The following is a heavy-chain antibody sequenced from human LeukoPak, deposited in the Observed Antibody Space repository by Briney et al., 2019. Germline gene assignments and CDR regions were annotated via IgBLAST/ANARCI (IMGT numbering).Heavy chain of an antibody. CDR3: ARDLPKYQLRNYYYYYMDV. J-gene: IGHJ6*03. CDR1: GYTFTGYY. D-gene: IGHD2-2*01. Sequence: GASVKVSCKASGYTFTGYYMHWVRQAPGQGLEWMGWINPNSGGTNYAQKFQGRVTMTRDTSISTAYMELSRLRSDDTAVYYCARDLPKYQLRNYYYYYMDVWGKGTTVTVSS. CDR2: INPNSGGT. V-gene: IGHV1-2*02.